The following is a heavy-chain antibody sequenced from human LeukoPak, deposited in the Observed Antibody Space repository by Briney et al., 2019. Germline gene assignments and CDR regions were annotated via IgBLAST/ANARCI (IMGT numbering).Heavy chain of an antibody. V-gene: IGHV1-2*06. J-gene: IGHJ3*02. CDR3: TRGGITAIVVVTTGTFDI. CDR1: GYTFTGYY. CDR2: INPNSGGT. Sequence: ASVKVSCKASGYTFTGYYIHWVRQAPGQGLEWMGRINPNSGGTNYAQNFQDRVTMTRDTSISTAYMELSRLRSDDTAVYYCTRGGITAIVVVTTGTFDIWGQGTVVTVSS. D-gene: IGHD3-22*01.